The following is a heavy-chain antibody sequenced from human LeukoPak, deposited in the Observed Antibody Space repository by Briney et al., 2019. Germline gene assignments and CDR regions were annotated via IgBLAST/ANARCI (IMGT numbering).Heavy chain of an antibody. D-gene: IGHD2-2*02. CDR3: AREVYCSSTSCYTGYFQH. V-gene: IGHV3-7*01. Sequence: GGSLRLSCAASGFTFSSYWMSWVRQAPGKGLEWVANILPDGSAKNYVDSVKGRFIISRDNAKNSVSLQMNSLRAEGTAVYYCAREVYCSSTSCYTGYFQHWGQGTLVTVSS. CDR2: ILPDGSAK. J-gene: IGHJ1*01. CDR1: GFTFSSYW.